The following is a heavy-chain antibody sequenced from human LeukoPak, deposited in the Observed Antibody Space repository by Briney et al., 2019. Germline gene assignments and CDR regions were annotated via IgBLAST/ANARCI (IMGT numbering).Heavy chain of an antibody. CDR3: ARPIRSRDNNWFDP. J-gene: IGHJ5*02. CDR1: GGSIRSGGYY. Sequence: SETLSLTCTVSGGSIRSGGYYWGWIRQPPGKGLEWIANIYHTGSTYYNPSLKSRVTISVDTSANQFSLKLNSVTAADTAVYYCARPIRSRDNNWFDPWGQGTLVIVSS. V-gene: IGHV4-39*01. D-gene: IGHD3-10*01. CDR2: IYHTGST.